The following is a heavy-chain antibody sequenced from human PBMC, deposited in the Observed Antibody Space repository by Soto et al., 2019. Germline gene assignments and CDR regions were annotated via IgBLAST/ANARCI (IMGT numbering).Heavy chain of an antibody. D-gene: IGHD6-13*01. V-gene: IGHV3-30-3*01. CDR3: ARDADSSSPPPLFDY. J-gene: IGHJ4*02. Sequence: QVQLVESGGGVVQPGRSLRLSCAASGFTFSSYAMHWVRQAPGKGLEWVAVISYDGSNKYYADSVKGRFTISRDNSKNTLYLQMNSLRAEDTAVYYCARDADSSSPPPLFDYWGQGTLVTVSS. CDR2: ISYDGSNK. CDR1: GFTFSSYA.